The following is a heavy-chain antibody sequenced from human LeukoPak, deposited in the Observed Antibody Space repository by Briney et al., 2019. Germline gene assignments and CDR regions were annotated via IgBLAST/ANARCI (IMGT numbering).Heavy chain of an antibody. CDR3: ARVTFYYYYMDV. CDR1: GFTVSSNY. Sequence: GVSLRLSCAASGFTVSSNYMIWVRQAPGKGLEWVSFIYSGGSTYYADSVKGRFTISRDNSKNTLYLQMNSLRAEDTAVYYCARVTFYYYYMDVWGKGTTVTVSS. J-gene: IGHJ6*03. CDR2: IYSGGST. V-gene: IGHV3-66*02.